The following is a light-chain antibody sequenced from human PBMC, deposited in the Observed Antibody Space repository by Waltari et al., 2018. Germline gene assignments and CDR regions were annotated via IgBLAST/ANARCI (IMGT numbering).Light chain of an antibody. J-gene: IGLJ2*01. CDR3: ASWDDSLNGRWV. Sequence: QSVLTQPPSASGTPGQRVTIPCSGRYSNVGANDVTWYQHPPATAPMLLIYRNDRRPSGVPDRFSASKSGTSASLAISGLRPEDEADYYCASWDDSLNGRWVFGGGTKLTVL. CDR1: YSNVGAND. V-gene: IGLV1-44*01. CDR2: RND.